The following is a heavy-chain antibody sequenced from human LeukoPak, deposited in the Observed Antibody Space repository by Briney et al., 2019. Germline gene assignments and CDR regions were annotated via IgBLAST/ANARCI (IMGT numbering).Heavy chain of an antibody. CDR3: ARENDYDLGMDV. Sequence: SETLSLTCTVSGGSISSGGYYWSWIRQHPGTGLEWIGYIYYSGSTYYNPSLKSRVTISVDTSKNQFSLKLSSVTAADTAVYYCARENDYDLGMDVWGQGTTVTVSS. D-gene: IGHD3-3*01. CDR1: GGSISSGGYY. V-gene: IGHV4-31*03. CDR2: IYYSGST. J-gene: IGHJ6*02.